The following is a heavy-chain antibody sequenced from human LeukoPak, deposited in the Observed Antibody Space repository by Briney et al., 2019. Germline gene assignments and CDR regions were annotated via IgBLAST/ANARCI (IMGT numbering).Heavy chain of an antibody. D-gene: IGHD1-1*01. J-gene: IGHJ4*02. CDR2: IYYSGST. Sequence: SETLSLTCTVSGGSISSSSYYWGWIRQPPGKGLEWIGSIYYSGSTYYNPSLKSRVTISVDTSKNQFSLKLSSVTAADTAVYYCARDRDIWNPIDYGGQGTLVTVSS. CDR3: ARDRDIWNPIDY. V-gene: IGHV4-39*07. CDR1: GGSISSSSYY.